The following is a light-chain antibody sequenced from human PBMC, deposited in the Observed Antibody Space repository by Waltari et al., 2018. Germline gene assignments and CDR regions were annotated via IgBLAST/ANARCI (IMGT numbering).Light chain of an antibody. CDR1: QDVRAY. Sequence: AIRITQSPSSLSASTGDRVTVTCRASQDVRAYLAWYQQNPGKAPKLLIFAASTLQTGVPSRFSGSGSGTDFTLTISSLQSEDFATYYCQQHDNLPFTFGPGTKVDIK. CDR2: AAS. CDR3: QQHDNLPFT. V-gene: IGKV1-8*01. J-gene: IGKJ3*01.